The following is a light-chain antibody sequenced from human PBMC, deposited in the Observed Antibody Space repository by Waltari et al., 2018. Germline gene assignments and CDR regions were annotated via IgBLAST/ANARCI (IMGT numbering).Light chain of an antibody. Sequence: CQATQDITTSLRWFQQKPGKAPQLLIYDSSSLQAGVPSRFSGTGSGTAFSFTITSLQPEDSATYYCQHYHSLPYTFGRGTKLQIK. CDR3: QHYHSLPYT. J-gene: IGKJ2*01. V-gene: IGKV1-33*01. CDR1: QDITTS. CDR2: DSS.